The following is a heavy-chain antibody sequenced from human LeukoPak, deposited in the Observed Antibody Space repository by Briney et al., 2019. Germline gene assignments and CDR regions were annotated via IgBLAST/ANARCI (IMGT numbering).Heavy chain of an antibody. CDR3: AGIAVAGEIDY. D-gene: IGHD6-19*01. CDR2: IYTTGTA. J-gene: IGHJ4*02. CDR1: GGSIGPYY. Sequence: SETLSLTCIISGGSIGPYYWSWIRQAAGKGPEWIGRIYTTGTADYNPSLKGRVFLSVDTSKNQFSLKVTSVTAADTAVYYCAGIAVAGEIDYWGQGTLVTVSS. V-gene: IGHV4-4*07.